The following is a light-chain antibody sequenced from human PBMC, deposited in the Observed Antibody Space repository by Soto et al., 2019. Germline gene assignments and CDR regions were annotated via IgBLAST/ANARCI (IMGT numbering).Light chain of an antibody. Sequence: EIMLTQSPATVSLSPGERATLSCRASQSVGSKLAWYHQKPGQAPSRLIYDASNRATGIPARFSGSGSGTDFTLTISSLEPEDFALYYCQQRSNWPRITFGQGTRLEIK. J-gene: IGKJ5*01. CDR1: QSVGSK. V-gene: IGKV3-11*01. CDR2: DAS. CDR3: QQRSNWPRIT.